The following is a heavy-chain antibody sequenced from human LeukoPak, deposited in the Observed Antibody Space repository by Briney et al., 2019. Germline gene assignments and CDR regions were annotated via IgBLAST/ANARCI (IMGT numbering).Heavy chain of an antibody. CDR1: GFTFSSYA. CDR2: ISSNGGST. D-gene: IGHD3-9*01. Sequence: GGSLILSCSASGFTFSSYAMHWVRQAPGKGLEYVSAISSNGGSTYYADSVKGRFTISRDNSKNTLYLQMSSLRAEDTAVYYCVKGGGSYYDILTGQEGFDYWGQGTLVTVSS. V-gene: IGHV3-64D*06. CDR3: VKGGGSYYDILTGQEGFDY. J-gene: IGHJ4*02.